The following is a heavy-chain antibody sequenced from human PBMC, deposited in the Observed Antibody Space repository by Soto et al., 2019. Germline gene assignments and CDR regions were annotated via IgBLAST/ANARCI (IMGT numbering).Heavy chain of an antibody. V-gene: IGHV1-69*09. J-gene: IGHJ4*02. Sequence: QVQLVQSGAEVKKPGSSVKVSCHASGGTFSNYAISWVRQAPGQGLEWMGRIIPILDTANHAQQFQGRLTITADKSTSTAYMELRSLRSDDTAMYFCAIYHLELFRFDYWGQGTLVTVSS. CDR2: IIPILDTA. D-gene: IGHD2-2*01. CDR3: AIYHLELFRFDY. CDR1: GGTFSNYA.